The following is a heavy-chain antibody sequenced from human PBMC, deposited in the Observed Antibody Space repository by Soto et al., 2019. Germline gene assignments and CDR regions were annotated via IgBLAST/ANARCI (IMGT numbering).Heavy chain of an antibody. J-gene: IGHJ6*02. D-gene: IGHD6-13*01. CDR2: ISYDGSNK. V-gene: IGHV3-30*03. Sequence: GGSLRLSCAASGFTFSSYCMHWVRQAPGKGLEWVAVISYDGSNKYYADSVKGRFTISRDNAKNTLYLQMNSLRAEDTAVYYCARVFDSSSWYGTGHYYYYGMDVWGQGTTVTVSS. CDR1: GFTFSSYC. CDR3: ARVFDSSSWYGTGHYYYYGMDV.